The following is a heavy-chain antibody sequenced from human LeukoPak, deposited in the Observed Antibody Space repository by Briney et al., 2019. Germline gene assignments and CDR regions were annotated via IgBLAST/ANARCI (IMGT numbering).Heavy chain of an antibody. CDR1: GFTFSSYG. D-gene: IGHD6-13*01. V-gene: IGHV3-48*04. J-gene: IGHJ4*02. CDR3: ASEGVSKAAAGQEDY. CDR2: ISSSGSTI. Sequence: GGSLRLSCAASGFTFSSYGMHWVRQAPGKGLEWVSYISSSGSTIYYADSVKGRFTISRDNAKNSLYLQMNSLRAEDTAVYYCASEGVSKAAAGQEDYWGQGTLVTVSS.